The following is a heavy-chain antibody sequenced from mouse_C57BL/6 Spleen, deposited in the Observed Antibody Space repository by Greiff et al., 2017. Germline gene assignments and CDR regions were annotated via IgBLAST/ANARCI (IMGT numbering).Heavy chain of an antibody. CDR2: IHPNSGST. V-gene: IGHV1-64*01. D-gene: IGHD1-1*02. J-gene: IGHJ1*03. Sequence: QVQLQPPGAELVKPGASVKLSCKASGYTFTSYWMHWVKQRPGQGLEWIGMIHPNSGSTNYNEKFKSKATLTVDKSSSTAYMQLSSLTSEDSAFYYCARETMGLRGLYWYFDVWGTGTTVTVSS. CDR1: GYTFTSYW. CDR3: ARETMGLRGLYWYFDV.